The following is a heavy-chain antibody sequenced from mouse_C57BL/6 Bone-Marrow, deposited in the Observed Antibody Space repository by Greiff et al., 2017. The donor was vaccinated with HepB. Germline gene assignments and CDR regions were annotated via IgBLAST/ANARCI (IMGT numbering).Heavy chain of an antibody. CDR2: ISSGGGYT. J-gene: IGHJ4*01. D-gene: IGHD1-1*01. CDR3: ARRVVNYYGSSYYYAMDY. Sequence: EVKLVESGGDLVKPGGSLKLSCAASGFTFSSYGMSWVRQTPDKRLEWVATISSGGGYTYYPDSVKGRFTISRDNAKNTLYLQMSSLKSEDTAMYYCARRVVNYYGSSYYYAMDYWGQGTSVTVSS. V-gene: IGHV5-6*02. CDR1: GFTFSSYG.